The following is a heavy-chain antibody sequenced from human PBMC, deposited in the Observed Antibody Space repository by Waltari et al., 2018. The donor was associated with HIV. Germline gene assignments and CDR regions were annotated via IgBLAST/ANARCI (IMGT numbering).Heavy chain of an antibody. J-gene: IGHJ4*02. V-gene: IGHV4-61*02. Sequence: QVQLQESGPGLVKPSQTLSHTCTVSGGSISSGSYYWSWIRQPAGKGLEWIGRIYTSGSTNYNPSLKSRVTISVDTSKNQFSLKLSSVTAADTAVYYCAREAFRAGYYWGQGTLVTVSS. CDR2: IYTSGST. D-gene: IGHD3-3*02. CDR3: AREAFRAGYY. CDR1: GGSISSGSYY.